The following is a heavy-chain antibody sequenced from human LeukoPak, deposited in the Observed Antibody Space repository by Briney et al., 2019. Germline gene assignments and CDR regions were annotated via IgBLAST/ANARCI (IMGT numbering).Heavy chain of an antibody. J-gene: IGHJ4*02. V-gene: IGHV3-23*01. CDR3: ARGGVDHYGSGTYYLMYYFDH. CDR2: ISGSGGAT. Sequence: TGGSLRLSCAASGFTFSSNAMSWVRQAPGKGLEWVSGISGSGGATYYADSVKGRFTVSRDDPHNTLYLQMNSVRAEDTAVYFCARGGVDHYGSGTYYLMYYFDHWGQGALVTVSS. D-gene: IGHD3-10*01. CDR1: GFTFSSNA.